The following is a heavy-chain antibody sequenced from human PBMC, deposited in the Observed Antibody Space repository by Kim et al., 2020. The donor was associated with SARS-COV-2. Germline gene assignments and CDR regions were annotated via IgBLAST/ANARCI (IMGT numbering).Heavy chain of an antibody. CDR2: IDPSDSYT. Sequence: GESLKISCKGSGYSFTSYWISWVRQMPGKGLEWMGRIDPSDSYTNYSPSFQGHVTISADKSISTAYLQWSSLKASDTAMYYCASRVSDRGRDIVVVPAAIGAFDIWGQGTMVTVSS. V-gene: IGHV5-10-1*01. D-gene: IGHD2-2*02. J-gene: IGHJ3*02. CDR3: ASRVSDRGRDIVVVPAAIGAFDI. CDR1: GYSFTSYW.